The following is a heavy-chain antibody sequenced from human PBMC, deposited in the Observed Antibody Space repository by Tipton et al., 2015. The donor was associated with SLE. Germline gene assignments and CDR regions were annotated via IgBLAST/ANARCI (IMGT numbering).Heavy chain of an antibody. J-gene: IGHJ3*02. CDR1: GGSLSSSSYY. D-gene: IGHD1-26*01. Sequence: TLSLTCTVSGGSLSSSSYYWGWIRQPPGKGLEWIGSIYYSGSTYYNPSLKSRVTISVDTSKNQFSLKLSSVTAADTAVYYCARRVVGATTNAFDIWGQGTMVTVSS. V-gene: IGHV4-39*01. CDR2: IYYSGST. CDR3: ARRVVGATTNAFDI.